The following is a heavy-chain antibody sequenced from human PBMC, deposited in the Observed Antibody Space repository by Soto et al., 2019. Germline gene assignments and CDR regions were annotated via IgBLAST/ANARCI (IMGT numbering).Heavy chain of an antibody. CDR2: IDYNGVT. J-gene: IGHJ4*02. V-gene: IGHV4-39*01. Sequence: SETLSLTCTVSGGSIYRSGYYWGWIRQPPGRGLEWIGNIDYNGVTYSNPSLKSRVTIPRDTSKNQFSLKLTSVTAADTALYYCGKVLVGATGHTDSDSWGPGTLVTAPQ. CDR1: GGSIYRSGYY. CDR3: GKVLVGATGHTDSDS. D-gene: IGHD2-15*01.